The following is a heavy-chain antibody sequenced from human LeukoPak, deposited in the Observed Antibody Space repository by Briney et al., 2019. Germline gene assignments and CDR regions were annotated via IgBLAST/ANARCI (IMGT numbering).Heavy chain of an antibody. CDR1: GFTFSSYA. V-gene: IGHV3-23*01. CDR3: AKDLLYVWGSYRQFDY. CDR2: ISGSGGST. J-gene: IGHJ4*02. D-gene: IGHD3-16*02. Sequence: GGSLRLSCAASGFTFSSYAMSWVRQAPGKGLEWVSAISGSGGSTYYADSVKGRFTISRDNSKNTLYLQMNSLRAEDTAVYYCAKDLLYVWGSYRQFDYWGQGTLVTVSS.